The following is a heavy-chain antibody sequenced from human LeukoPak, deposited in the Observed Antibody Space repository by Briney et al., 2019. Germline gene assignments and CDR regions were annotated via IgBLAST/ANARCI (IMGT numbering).Heavy chain of an antibody. CDR1: GFTFSSYA. D-gene: IGHD1-14*01. J-gene: IGHJ4*02. CDR3: ALGGNSPGLNHFDY. Sequence: GGSLRLSCAASGFTFSSYAMSWVRQAPGKGLEWVSAISGSGGSTYYADSVKGRFTISRDNSKNRLFLQMNSLRAGDTAVYYCALGGNSPGLNHFDYWGQGTLVTVSS. CDR2: ISGSGGST. V-gene: IGHV3-23*01.